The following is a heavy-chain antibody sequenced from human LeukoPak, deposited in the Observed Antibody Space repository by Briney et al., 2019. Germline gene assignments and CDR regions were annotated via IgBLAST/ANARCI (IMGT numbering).Heavy chain of an antibody. J-gene: IGHJ4*02. CDR3: AKDLPDYGDYIEGY. V-gene: IGHV3-23*01. D-gene: IGHD4-17*01. CDR1: GFTFSDYY. CDR2: ISGSGGST. Sequence: GGSLRLSCAASGFTFSDYYMSWIRQAPGKGLEWVSTISGSGGSTNYADSVKGRFTFSRGNSKNTLYLQMNSLRAEDTAVYYCAKDLPDYGDYIEGYWGQGTLVTVSS.